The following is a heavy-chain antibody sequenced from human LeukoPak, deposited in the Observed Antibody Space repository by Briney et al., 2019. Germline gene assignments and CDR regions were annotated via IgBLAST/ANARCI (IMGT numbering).Heavy chain of an antibody. Sequence: GASVKVSCKAPGYTFTSYAMNWVRQAPGQGLEWMGWINTNTGNPTYAQGFTGRFVFSLDTSVSTAYLQISSLKAEDTAVYYCAREVRMAAAGMGLYYYYGMDVWGQGTTVTVSS. CDR2: INTNTGNP. CDR1: GYTFTSYA. D-gene: IGHD6-13*01. V-gene: IGHV7-4-1*02. J-gene: IGHJ6*02. CDR3: AREVRMAAAGMGLYYYYGMDV.